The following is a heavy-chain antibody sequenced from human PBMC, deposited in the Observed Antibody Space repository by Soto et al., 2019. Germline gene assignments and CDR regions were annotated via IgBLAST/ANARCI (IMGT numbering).Heavy chain of an antibody. J-gene: IGHJ6*02. D-gene: IGHD1-7*01. CDR3: AREGGYNWNSGYYGMDV. Sequence: GESLKISCNGSGYSFTIYWIGWVGQMPGKGLEWMGIIYPGDSDTRYSPSFQGQVTISADKSISTAYLQWSSLKASDTAMYYCAREGGYNWNSGYYGMDVWGQGTTVTVSS. CDR2: IYPGDSDT. V-gene: IGHV5-51*01. CDR1: GYSFTIYW.